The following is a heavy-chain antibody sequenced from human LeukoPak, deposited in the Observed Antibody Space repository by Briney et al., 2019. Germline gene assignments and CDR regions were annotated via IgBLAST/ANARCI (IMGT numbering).Heavy chain of an antibody. V-gene: IGHV1-2*04. CDR3: ARGVVATIGDFDY. D-gene: IGHD5-12*01. Sequence: GASVKVSCKASGYTFASYYMHWVRQAPGQGLEWMGWINPNSGGTNYAQKFQGWVTMTRDTSISTAYMELSRLRSDDTAVYYCARGVVATIGDFDYWGQGTLVTVSS. CDR2: INPNSGGT. J-gene: IGHJ4*02. CDR1: GYTFASYY.